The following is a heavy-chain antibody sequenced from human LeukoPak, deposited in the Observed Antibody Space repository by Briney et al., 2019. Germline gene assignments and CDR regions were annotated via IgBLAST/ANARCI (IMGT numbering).Heavy chain of an antibody. Sequence: SETLCLTCTVSGGSINSHDWTWIRQSPGKGLEWIGCFDNSGRTTYNPSLGSRVTISVDVSKSQFSLKLTSVTAADTAVYYCASANQWLAFDSWGQGNLVTVSS. V-gene: IGHV4-4*09. J-gene: IGHJ4*02. CDR2: FDNSGRT. CDR3: ASANQWLAFDS. CDR1: GGSINSHD. D-gene: IGHD1-14*01.